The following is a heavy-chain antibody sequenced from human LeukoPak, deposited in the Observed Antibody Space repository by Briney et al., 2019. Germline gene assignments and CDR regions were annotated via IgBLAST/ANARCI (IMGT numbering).Heavy chain of an antibody. CDR3: ARGVGMVYAMSYYYGMDV. V-gene: IGHV4-34*01. J-gene: IGHJ6*02. CDR2: INHSGST. Sequence: SEILSLTCAVYGGSFSGYYWSWIRQPPGKGLEWIGEINHSGSTNYNPSLKSRVTISVDTSKNQFSLKLSSVTAADTAVYYCARGVGMVYAMSYYYGMDVWGQGTTVTVSS. D-gene: IGHD2-8*01. CDR1: GGSFSGYY.